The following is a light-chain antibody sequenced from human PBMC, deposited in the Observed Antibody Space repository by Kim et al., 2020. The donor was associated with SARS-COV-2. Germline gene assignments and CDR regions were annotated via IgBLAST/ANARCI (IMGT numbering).Light chain of an antibody. Sequence: GDRVTITCRATQSISSRLAWYQQKPGMAPKLLIYDASTLETGVPSRVSGSGSETEFTLTISSLQPVDLGTSYCKQYSYHRTFGQGTKADIK. CDR2: DAS. J-gene: IGKJ1*01. CDR1: QSISSR. V-gene: IGKV1-5*01. CDR3: KQYSYHRT.